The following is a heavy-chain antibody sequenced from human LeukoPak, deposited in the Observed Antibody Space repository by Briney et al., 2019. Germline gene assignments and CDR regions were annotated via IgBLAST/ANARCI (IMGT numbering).Heavy chain of an antibody. D-gene: IGHD2/OR15-2a*01. V-gene: IGHV1-24*01. CDR1: GYTLTELS. Sequence: ASVKVSCKVSGYTLTELSMHWVRQAPGKGLEWMGGFDPEDGETIYAQKFQGRVTITADKSANTAYMELRSLTSDDTAVYYCARLLSSNSWYYFDNWGQGTLVTVS. CDR2: FDPEDGET. J-gene: IGHJ4*02. CDR3: ARLLSSNSWYYFDN.